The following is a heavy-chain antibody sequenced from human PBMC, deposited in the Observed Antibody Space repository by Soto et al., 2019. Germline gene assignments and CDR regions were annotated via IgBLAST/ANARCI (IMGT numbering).Heavy chain of an antibody. CDR2: ISDTGGGT. V-gene: IGHV3-23*01. CDR1: GVNFSSYA. CDR3: AVGRQNTGGSNTCFDP. D-gene: IGHD2-8*02. Sequence: RRLSCAASGVNFSSYAMNWIRQAPGKGLEWVSTISDTGGGTFYAGSVKGRFTISRDNSKNTLYLQMHSLRSDDSAIYFCAVGRQNTGGSNTCFDPWGRGTMVTVSS. J-gene: IGHJ5*02.